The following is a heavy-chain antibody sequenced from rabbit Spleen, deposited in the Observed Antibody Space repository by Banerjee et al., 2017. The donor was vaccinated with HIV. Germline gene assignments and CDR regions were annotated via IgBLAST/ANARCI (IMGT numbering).Heavy chain of an antibody. CDR1: GFSFGDRDV. CDR3: ARDLAAWNSGSYAFSL. CDR2: INVSTGEPV. V-gene: IGHV1S45*01. D-gene: IGHD1-1*01. J-gene: IGHJ4*01. Sequence: QEQLLESGGGLVQPEGSLTLTCTASGFSFGDRDVMCWFRQAPGKGLEWIACINVSTGEPVYATWTKDRFTISRTSSTTVTLRMTSLTAADTATYFCARDLAAWNSGSYAFSLWGQGTLVPVS.